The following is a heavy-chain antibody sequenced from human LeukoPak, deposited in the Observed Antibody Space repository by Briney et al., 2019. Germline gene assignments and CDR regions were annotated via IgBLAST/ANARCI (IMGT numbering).Heavy chain of an antibody. Sequence: GGSLRLSCVASGFSFSGFSMSWVRQAPGKGLEWVAKMNEYGSEIFYVDSVKGRFTISRDNSKNTLYLQMNSLRAEDTAVYYCARGLSSSRWYYNWGQGTLVTVSS. CDR3: ARGLSSSRWYYN. CDR1: GFSFSGFS. V-gene: IGHV3-7*01. D-gene: IGHD6-13*01. CDR2: MNEYGSEI. J-gene: IGHJ4*02.